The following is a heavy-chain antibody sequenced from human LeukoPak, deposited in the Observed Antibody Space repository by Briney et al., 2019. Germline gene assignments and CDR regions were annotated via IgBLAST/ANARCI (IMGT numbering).Heavy chain of an antibody. Sequence: GGSLRLSCAASGFTFSSYEMNWVRQAPGKGLEWVSYISGRGSTIYYADSVKGRFTISRDNAKNSLYLQMNSLRAEDTAVYYCAELGITMIGGVWGKGTTVTISS. D-gene: IGHD3-10*02. CDR2: ISGRGSTI. CDR3: AELGITMIGGV. CDR1: GFTFSSYE. J-gene: IGHJ6*04. V-gene: IGHV3-48*03.